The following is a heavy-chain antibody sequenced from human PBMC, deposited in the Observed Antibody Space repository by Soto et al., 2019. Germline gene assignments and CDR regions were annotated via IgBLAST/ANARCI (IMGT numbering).Heavy chain of an antibody. J-gene: IGHJ5*02. CDR3: TILTYYDFWSGHNWFDP. CDR2: IKSKTDGGTT. D-gene: IGHD3-3*01. Sequence: PGGSLRLSCAASGFTFSNALMNWVRQAPGKGLEWVGRIKSKTDGGTTDYAAPVKGRFTISRDDSKNTLYLQMNSLKTEDTAVYYCTILTYYDFWSGHNWFDPWGQGTQVTVSS. CDR1: GFTFSNAL. V-gene: IGHV3-15*07.